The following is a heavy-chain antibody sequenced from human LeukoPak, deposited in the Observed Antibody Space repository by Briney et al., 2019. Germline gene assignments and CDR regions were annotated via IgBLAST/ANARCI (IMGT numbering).Heavy chain of an antibody. CDR1: GGPFRGFF. CDR2: VSHSGSS. D-gene: IGHD4-23*01. CDR3: ARGIFYGGRNQYIWLDL. V-gene: IGHV4-34*01. J-gene: IGHJ5*02. Sequence: PSETLSLTCAVYGGPFRGFFWSWIRQAPGKGPEWIGEVSHSGSSNYNPSLKSRINISLDTSKSQFSLRLTSVTAADTAVYYCARGIFYGGRNQYIWLDLWGQGTLVTVSS.